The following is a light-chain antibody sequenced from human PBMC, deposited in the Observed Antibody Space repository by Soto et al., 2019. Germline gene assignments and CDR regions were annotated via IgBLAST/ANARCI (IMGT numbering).Light chain of an antibody. V-gene: IGKV3-20*01. CDR2: GAS. Sequence: EIVLTQSPGTLSLSPGEIATPSCRASQSVSSSYLAWYQQKPGQAPRLLIYGASSRATGIPDRFSGSLSGTAFTLTISRLGPEDFAVYYCQQYGSSLPITFVQGTRLEMK. CDR1: QSVSSSY. J-gene: IGKJ5*01. CDR3: QQYGSSLPIT.